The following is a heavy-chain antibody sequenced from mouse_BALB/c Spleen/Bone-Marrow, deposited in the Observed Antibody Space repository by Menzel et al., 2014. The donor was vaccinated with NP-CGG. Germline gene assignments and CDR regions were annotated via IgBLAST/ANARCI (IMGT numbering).Heavy chain of an antibody. CDR2: INPSNGRA. D-gene: IGHD1-1*01. CDR1: GYTFTSCW. Sequence: VHLVESGAELVKPGASVKLSCKASGYTFTSCWMHWVEQRPGQGLEWIGEINPSNGRANYNEKFKTKATLTVDKSSSTAYMQLSSLTSEDSAVYYCGRIIHGSSYVMDYWGQGTSVTVSS. V-gene: IGHV1S81*02. J-gene: IGHJ4*01. CDR3: GRIIHGSSYVMDY.